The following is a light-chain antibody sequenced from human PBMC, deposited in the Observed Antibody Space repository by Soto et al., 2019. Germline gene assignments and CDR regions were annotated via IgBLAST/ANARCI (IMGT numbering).Light chain of an antibody. CDR3: QQRSNWIT. CDR2: GAS. J-gene: IGKJ5*01. V-gene: IGKV3-15*01. Sequence: EIVMTQSPATLSVSPGEGVSLSCRASQSVSSNLAWYQQRPGQAPRLLIYGASTRATGIPARFSGSGSGTEFTLTISSLQSEDFAVYYCQQRSNWITXGQGTRLEIK. CDR1: QSVSSN.